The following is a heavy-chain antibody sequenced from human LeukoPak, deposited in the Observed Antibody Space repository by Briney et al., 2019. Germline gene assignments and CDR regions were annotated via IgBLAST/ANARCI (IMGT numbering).Heavy chain of an antibody. V-gene: IGHV4-34*01. J-gene: IGHJ4*02. CDR1: GGSFSGYY. Sequence: SETLSLTCAVYGGSFSGYYWSWIRQPPGKGLEWIGEINHSGSTNYNPSLKSRVTISVDTSKNQFSLKLSSVTAADTAVYYCARDPVGHGVDYWGQGTLVTVSS. CDR2: INHSGST. CDR3: ARDPVGHGVDY. D-gene: IGHD2-15*01.